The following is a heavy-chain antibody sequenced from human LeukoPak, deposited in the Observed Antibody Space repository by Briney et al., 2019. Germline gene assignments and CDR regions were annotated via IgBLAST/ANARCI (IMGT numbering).Heavy chain of an antibody. D-gene: IGHD5-18*01. Sequence: SETLSLTCTVSGGSISSYYWSWIRQPPGKGLEWIGYIYYSGSTNYNPSLKSRVTISVDTSKNQFSLKLSSVTAADTAVYYCARDPIQRWHEGWAFDIWGQGTMVTVSS. CDR2: IYYSGST. V-gene: IGHV4-59*01. CDR3: ARDPIQRWHEGWAFDI. J-gene: IGHJ3*02. CDR1: GGSISSYY.